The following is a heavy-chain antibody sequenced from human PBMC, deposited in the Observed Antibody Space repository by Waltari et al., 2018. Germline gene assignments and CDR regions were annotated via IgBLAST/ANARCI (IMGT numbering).Heavy chain of an antibody. CDR1: GFTFSSYS. J-gene: IGHJ6*02. V-gene: IGHV3-21*01. CDR3: ARVYCTNGVCYNPYYYGMDV. CDR2: ISSSSSYI. D-gene: IGHD2-8*01. Sequence: EVQLVESGGGLVKPGGSLRLSCAASGFTFSSYSMNWVRLAPGKGLEWVSSISSSSSYIYYSDSVKVRFTISRDNAKNSLYLQMNSLRAEDTAVYYCARVYCTNGVCYNPYYYGMDVWGQGTTVTVSS.